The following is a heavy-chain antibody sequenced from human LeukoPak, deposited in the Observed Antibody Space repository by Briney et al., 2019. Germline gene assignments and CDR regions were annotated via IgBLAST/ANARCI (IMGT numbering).Heavy chain of an antibody. J-gene: IGHJ4*02. D-gene: IGHD2-2*01. V-gene: IGHV3-7*05. Sequence: PGGSQRLSCAASGFTFSSYWMSWVRQAPGKGLEWVANIKQDGSEKYYVDSVKGRFTISRDNAKNSLYLQMNSLRAEDTAVYYCARDQRYCSSSSCPWEPFDYWGQGTLVTVSS. CDR2: IKQDGSEK. CDR3: ARDQRYCSSSSCPWEPFDY. CDR1: GFTFSSYW.